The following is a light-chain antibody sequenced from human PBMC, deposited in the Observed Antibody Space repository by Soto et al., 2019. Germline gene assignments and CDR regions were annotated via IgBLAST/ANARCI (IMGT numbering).Light chain of an antibody. V-gene: IGKV3-15*01. CDR1: QSVSSN. Sequence: EIVMTQSPATLSVSPGERATLSCRASQSVSSNLAWHQQKPGQAPRLLIYGVSTRATGIPARFSGRGSGTEFTLTISSLQSEDFAVYYCQQYYNWPPWTFGLGTKVEIK. J-gene: IGKJ1*01. CDR2: GVS. CDR3: QQYYNWPPWT.